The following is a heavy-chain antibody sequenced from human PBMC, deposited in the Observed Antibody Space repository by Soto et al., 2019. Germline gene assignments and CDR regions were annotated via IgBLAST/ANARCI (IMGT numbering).Heavy chain of an antibody. J-gene: IGHJ4*02. Sequence: QVQLVQSGGEVRKHGASVNVSCKASGYTFASYAITWVRQAPGEGLEWMGWISTSSGNANYAQRFQGRVTITRDTSTTTVYMLLRSLRSDDSAVYFCARSVGYPDYWGQGTLVTVSS. CDR1: GYTFASYA. V-gene: IGHV1-18*01. D-gene: IGHD5-18*01. CDR3: ARSVGYPDY. CDR2: ISTSSGNA.